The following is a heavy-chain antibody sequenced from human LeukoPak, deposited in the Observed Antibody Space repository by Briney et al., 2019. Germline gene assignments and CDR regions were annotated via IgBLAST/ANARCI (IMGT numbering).Heavy chain of an antibody. D-gene: IGHD2-2*01. V-gene: IGHV4-39*01. CDR1: GGSISSSSYY. CDR2: IYYSGST. CDR3: ARQGQLARTFYFDY. Sequence: SETLSLTCTVSGGSISSSSYYWGWIRQPPGKGLEWIGSIYYSGSTYYNPSLKSRVTISVDTSKNQFSLKLSSVTAADTAVYYCARQGQLARTFYFDYWGQGTLVTVSS. J-gene: IGHJ4*02.